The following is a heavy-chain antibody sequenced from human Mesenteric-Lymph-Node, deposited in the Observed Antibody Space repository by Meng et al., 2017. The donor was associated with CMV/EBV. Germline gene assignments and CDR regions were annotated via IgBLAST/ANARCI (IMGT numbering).Heavy chain of an antibody. CDR1: GFTFTTYA. J-gene: IGHJ4*02. CDR2: IYSGDGGT. V-gene: IGHV3-23*03. Sequence: GESLKISCAASGFTFTTYAMSWVRQAPGKGLEWVSVIYSGDGGTYYANSVKGRFTTSRDNSKNTLYLQLNGLRAEDTAVYFCVKGQTGTSGDWGQGTLVTVSS. D-gene: IGHD1-14*01. CDR3: VKGQTGTSGD.